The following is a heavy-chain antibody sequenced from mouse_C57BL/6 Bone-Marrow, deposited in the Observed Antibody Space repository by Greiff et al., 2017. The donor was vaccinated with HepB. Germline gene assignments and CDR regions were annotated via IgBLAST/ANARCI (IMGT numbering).Heavy chain of an antibody. J-gene: IGHJ3*01. Sequence: QVQLQQSGAELVRPGSSVKLSCKASGYTFTSYWMDWVKQRPGQGLEWIGNIYPSDSETHYNQKFKDKATLTVDKSSSTAYMQLSSLTSEDSAVYYCARGDYRGFAYWGQGTLVTVSA. CDR3: ARGDYRGFAY. CDR1: GYTFTSYW. D-gene: IGHD2-12*01. V-gene: IGHV1-61*01. CDR2: IYPSDSET.